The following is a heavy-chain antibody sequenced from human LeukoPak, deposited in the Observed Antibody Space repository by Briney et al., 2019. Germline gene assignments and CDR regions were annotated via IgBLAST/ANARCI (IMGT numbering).Heavy chain of an antibody. V-gene: IGHV3-23*01. CDR2: ISGSGGST. D-gene: IGHD2-2*01. CDR3: AKAGLPVDY. Sequence: SCKASGYTFTSYGISWVRQAPGKGLEWVSAISGSGGSTYYADSVKGRFTISRDNSKNTLYLQMNSLRAEDTAVYYCAKAGLPVDYWGQGTLVTVSS. CDR1: GYTFTSYG. J-gene: IGHJ4*02.